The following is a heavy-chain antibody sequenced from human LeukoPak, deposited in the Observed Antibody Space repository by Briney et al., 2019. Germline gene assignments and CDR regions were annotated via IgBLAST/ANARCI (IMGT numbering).Heavy chain of an antibody. V-gene: IGHV3-30-3*01. Sequence: PGGSLRLSCAASGFTFSSYAMHWVRQAPGKGLEWVAVISHDGSNKYYADSVKGRFTISRDNSKNTLYLQMNSLRAEDTAVYYCARLTAIAAAGAYWGQGTLVTVSS. CDR2: ISHDGSNK. J-gene: IGHJ4*02. D-gene: IGHD6-13*01. CDR3: ARLTAIAAAGAY. CDR1: GFTFSSYA.